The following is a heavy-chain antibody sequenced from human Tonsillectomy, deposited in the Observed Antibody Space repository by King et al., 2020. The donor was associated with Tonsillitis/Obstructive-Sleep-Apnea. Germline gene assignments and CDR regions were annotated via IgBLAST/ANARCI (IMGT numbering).Heavy chain of an antibody. V-gene: IGHV4-34*01. CDR2: INHSGST. CDR3: ARARPSESTYDYYYPGMDV. CDR1: GGSFRGYY. Sequence: VQLQQWGAGLLKPSETLSLTCAVYGGSFRGYYWSWIRQPPGKGLEWIGEINHSGSTNNNPSLKSRVTISVDTSKNQFSLNLSSVTAADTAVYYCARARPSESTYDYYYPGMDVWGEGTTVTLSS. D-gene: IGHD2-2*01. J-gene: IGHJ6*04.